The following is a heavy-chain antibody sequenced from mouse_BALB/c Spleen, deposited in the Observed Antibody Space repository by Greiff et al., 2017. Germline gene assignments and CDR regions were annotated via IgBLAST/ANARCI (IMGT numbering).Heavy chain of an antibody. J-gene: IGHJ3*01. Sequence: EVKLVESGGGLVKPGGSLKLYCAASGFAFSSYDMSWVRQTPEKRLEWVAYISSGGGSTYYPDTVKGRFTISRDNAKNTLYLQMSSLKSEDTAMYYCARRGGLLRSAWFAYWGQGTLVTVSA. V-gene: IGHV5-12-1*01. CDR2: ISSGGGST. CDR3: ARRGGLLRSAWFAY. D-gene: IGHD1-1*01. CDR1: GFAFSSYD.